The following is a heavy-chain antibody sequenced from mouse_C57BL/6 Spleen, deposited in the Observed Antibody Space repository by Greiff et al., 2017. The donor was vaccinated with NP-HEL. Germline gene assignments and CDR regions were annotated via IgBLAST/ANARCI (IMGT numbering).Heavy chain of an antibody. CDR3: ARDNWDQGYFDV. V-gene: IGHV3-1*01. CDR1: GYSITSGYD. J-gene: IGHJ1*03. D-gene: IGHD4-1*01. Sequence: EVKLQESGPGMVKPSQSLSLTCTVTGYSITSGYDWHWIRHFPGNKLEWMGYISYSGSTNYNPSLKSRISITHDTSKNHFFLKLNSVTTEDTATYYCARDNWDQGYFDVWGTGTTVTVSS. CDR2: ISYSGST.